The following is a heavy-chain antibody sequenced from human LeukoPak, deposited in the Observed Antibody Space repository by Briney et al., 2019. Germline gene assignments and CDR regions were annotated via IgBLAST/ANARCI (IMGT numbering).Heavy chain of an antibody. V-gene: IGHV3-15*01. J-gene: IGHJ4*02. D-gene: IGHD6-6*01. Sequence: GGSLRLSCAASGFTFSNTWMSWVRQAPGKGLDWVGRIKGKTDGGTTDYAAPVKGRFTISRDDSKNTLYLQMNSLKTEDTAVYYCTTGGRLGYWGQGTLVTVSS. CDR1: GFTFSNTW. CDR3: TTGGRLGY. CDR2: IKGKTDGGTT.